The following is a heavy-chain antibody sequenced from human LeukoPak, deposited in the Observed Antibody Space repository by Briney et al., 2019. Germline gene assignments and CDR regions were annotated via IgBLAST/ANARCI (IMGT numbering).Heavy chain of an antibody. Sequence: GGSLRLSCAASGFTFNNYGMSWVRQAPGKGLEWVSGISGSGGSTYYADSVKGRFTISRDNSKNTLYLQMNSLRAEDTAVYYCARDRPFGGVLDFDYWGQGTLVTVSS. CDR3: ARDRPFGGVLDFDY. CDR1: GFTFNNYG. V-gene: IGHV3-23*01. D-gene: IGHD3-16*01. CDR2: ISGSGGST. J-gene: IGHJ4*02.